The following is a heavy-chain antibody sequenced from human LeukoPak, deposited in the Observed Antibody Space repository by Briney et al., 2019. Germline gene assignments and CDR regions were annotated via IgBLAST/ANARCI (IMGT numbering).Heavy chain of an antibody. D-gene: IGHD4-11*01. V-gene: IGHV3-23*01. CDR2: ISGSGGST. CDR1: GFTFSSYA. CDR3: ARVRTVDYDAFDI. J-gene: IGHJ3*02. Sequence: GGSLRLSCAASGFTFSSYAMSWVRQAPGKGLEWVSAISGSGGSTYYADSVKGRFTISRDNAKNSLYLQMNSLRAEDTAVYYCARVRTVDYDAFDIWGQGTMVTVSS.